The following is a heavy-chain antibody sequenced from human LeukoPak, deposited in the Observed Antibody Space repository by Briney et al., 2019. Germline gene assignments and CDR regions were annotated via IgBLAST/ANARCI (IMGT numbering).Heavy chain of an antibody. CDR1: GFTFSNAY. CDR3: ATYSSSYNYFVY. V-gene: IGHV3-15*01. Sequence: GGSLRLSCAASGFTFSNAYMSWVRQAPGKGLEWVGRIKSKAHGGTTEYAAPVKGRFTISRDDSKNTLFLQMNSLQTEDAALYYCATYSSSYNYFVYWGQGTLVTVSS. J-gene: IGHJ4*02. D-gene: IGHD6-13*01. CDR2: IKSKAHGGTT.